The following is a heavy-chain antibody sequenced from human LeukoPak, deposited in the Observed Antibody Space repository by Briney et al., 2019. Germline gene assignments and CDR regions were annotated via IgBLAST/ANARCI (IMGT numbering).Heavy chain of an antibody. CDR1: GGSISSGGYY. Sequence: SETLSLTCTVSGGSISSGGYYWSWIRQHPGKGLEWIGYIYYSGSTYYNPSLKSRVIISEVTSQTQSSLKQSSVPAADTAVCYGASNEERATTPYYYDYGMDVWGQGTTVTVSS. CDR3: ASNEERATTPYYYDYGMDV. CDR2: IYYSGST. J-gene: IGHJ6*02. D-gene: IGHD5-24*01. V-gene: IGHV4-31*03.